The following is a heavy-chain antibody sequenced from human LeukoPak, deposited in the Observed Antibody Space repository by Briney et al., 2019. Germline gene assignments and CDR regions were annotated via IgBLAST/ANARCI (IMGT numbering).Heavy chain of an antibody. Sequence: GGSLRLSCAASGFTFSSHWMHWVRQAPGKGLVWVSSISSSSSYIYYADSVKGRFTISRDNAKNSLYLQMNSLRAEDTAVYYCARDGPGYFQHWGQGTLVTVSS. CDR1: GFTFSSHW. CDR3: ARDGPGYFQH. J-gene: IGHJ1*01. CDR2: ISSSSSYI. V-gene: IGHV3-21*01.